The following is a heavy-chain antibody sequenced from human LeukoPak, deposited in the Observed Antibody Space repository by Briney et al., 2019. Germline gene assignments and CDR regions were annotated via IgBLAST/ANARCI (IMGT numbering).Heavy chain of an antibody. CDR3: ARGKNYSTTFDF. J-gene: IGHJ4*02. Sequence: GGSLRLSCAASGFTFTSYTMNWVRQAPGKGLEWVSYISSSGSTLRYADSAKGRFTISRDNAKNSLYLHMDSLRDDDTAIYYCARGKNYSTTFDFWCQGVLVTVSS. CDR1: GFTFTSYT. V-gene: IGHV3-48*02. D-gene: IGHD6-13*01. CDR2: ISSSGSTL.